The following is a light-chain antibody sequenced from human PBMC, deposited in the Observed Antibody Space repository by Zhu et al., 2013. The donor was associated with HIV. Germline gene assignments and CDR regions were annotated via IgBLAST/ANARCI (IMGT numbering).Light chain of an antibody. CDR3: QQYSDWLPFT. CDR1: QSVSGI. CDR2: GAS. V-gene: IGKV3D-15*01. J-gene: IGKJ3*01. Sequence: EIALTQSPATLSVSPGERATLSCRASQSVSGILAWYQQKPGQTPRLLISGASARATGVPARFSGSGSGTEYTLTISSLQSDDFALYYCQQYSDWLPFTFGPETKLEI.